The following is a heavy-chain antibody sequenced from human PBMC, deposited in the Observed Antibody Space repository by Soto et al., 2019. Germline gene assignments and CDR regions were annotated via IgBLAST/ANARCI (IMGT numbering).Heavy chain of an antibody. J-gene: IGHJ5*02. CDR2: ISWDSGTI. D-gene: IGHD1-1*01. Sequence: GGSLRLSCAASVVTLDNCGMHWVRQAPGKGLEWVSGISWDSGTIGYADSVKGRFTISRDDAKNSLYLQMNSLRREDTALYYCVQGRYPTMATPLDHWGQGTLVTVSS. CDR1: VVTLDNCG. CDR3: VQGRYPTMATPLDH. V-gene: IGHV3-9*01.